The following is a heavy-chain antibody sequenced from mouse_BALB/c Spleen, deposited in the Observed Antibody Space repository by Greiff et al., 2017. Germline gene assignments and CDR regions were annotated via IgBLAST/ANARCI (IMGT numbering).Heavy chain of an antibody. V-gene: IGHV14-3*02. CDR3: AKLYYYGSSLDY. CDR1: GFNIKDTY. CDR2: IDPANGNT. J-gene: IGHJ2*01. Sequence: VQLQQSGAELVKPGASVKLSCTASGFNIKDTYMHWVKQRPEQGLEWLGRIDPANGNTKYDPKFQGKATITADTSSNTAYLQLSSLTSEDTAVYYCAKLYYYGSSLDYWGQGTTRTVSS. D-gene: IGHD1-1*01.